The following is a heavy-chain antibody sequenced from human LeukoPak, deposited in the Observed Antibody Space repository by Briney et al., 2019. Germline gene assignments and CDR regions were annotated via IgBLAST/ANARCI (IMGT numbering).Heavy chain of an antibody. Sequence: PSETLSLTCTVSGGPTTSYYWSWIRQPPGKGLEWIGHIYYSGSTNYNVAFKSRVTISVDTSKNQFSLKLSSLAAADTAVYYCARDTSGYRRGSFDYWGQGTLVTVSS. V-gene: IGHV4-59*01. J-gene: IGHJ4*02. CDR2: IYYSGST. D-gene: IGHD3-22*01. CDR3: ARDTSGYRRGSFDY. CDR1: GGPTTSYY.